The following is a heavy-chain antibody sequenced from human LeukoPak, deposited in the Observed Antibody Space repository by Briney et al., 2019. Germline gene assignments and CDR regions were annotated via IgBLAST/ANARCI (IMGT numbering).Heavy chain of an antibody. Sequence: PGGPLRLSCAASGFTFSRYWMSWVRQAPGKGLEWVANIKEDGSVKYYVESVKGRFTISRDNAKNSLYLQMNSLRAEDTAVYYCAASITMFDYWGQGTLVIVSS. CDR2: IKEDGSVK. CDR3: AASITMFDY. V-gene: IGHV3-7*02. D-gene: IGHD3-10*01. CDR1: GFTFSRYW. J-gene: IGHJ4*02.